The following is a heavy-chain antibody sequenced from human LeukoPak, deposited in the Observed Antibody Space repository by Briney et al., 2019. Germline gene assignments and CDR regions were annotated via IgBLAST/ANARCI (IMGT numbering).Heavy chain of an antibody. CDR2: ISNTGGST. CDR3: ARDPLGHSNYYYYMDV. Sequence: GGSLRLSCVASGFTFSSYSMHWVRQAPGKGLEYVSAISNTGGSTYYANSVKGRFTISRDNSKNTLYLQMGRLRPEDLAVYYCARDPLGHSNYYYYMDVWGKGTTVTISS. D-gene: IGHD3/OR15-3a*01. V-gene: IGHV3-64*01. CDR1: GFTFSSYS. J-gene: IGHJ6*03.